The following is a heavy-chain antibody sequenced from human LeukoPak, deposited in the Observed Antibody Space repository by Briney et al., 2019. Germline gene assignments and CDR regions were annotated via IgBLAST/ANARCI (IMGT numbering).Heavy chain of an antibody. Sequence: QPGGSLRLSCAASAFTFSSYAMHWVRQAPGKGLEWVAVISYDGSNKYYADSVKGRFTISRDNSKNTLYLQMNGLRAEDTAVYYCATDGGYTYGSLTRDYWGQGTLVTVSS. J-gene: IGHJ4*02. CDR1: AFTFSSYA. CDR2: ISYDGSNK. CDR3: ATDGGYTYGSLTRDY. D-gene: IGHD5-18*01. V-gene: IGHV3-30*04.